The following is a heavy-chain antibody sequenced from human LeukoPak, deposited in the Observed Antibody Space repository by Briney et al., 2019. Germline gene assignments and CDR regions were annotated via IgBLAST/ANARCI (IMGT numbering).Heavy chain of an antibody. J-gene: IGHJ4*02. Sequence: PGRSLRLSCAGSGFSFSRYWMAWVRQAPGKGLEWVASINQDVSRVHYVDSVKGRFTISRDNAKSSLFLRMTSLRVEDTAVYYCARLKDDVTKFDYWGQGTLVTVSS. D-gene: IGHD2-8*01. CDR3: ARLKDDVTKFDY. CDR1: GFSFSRYW. V-gene: IGHV3-7*01. CDR2: INQDVSRV.